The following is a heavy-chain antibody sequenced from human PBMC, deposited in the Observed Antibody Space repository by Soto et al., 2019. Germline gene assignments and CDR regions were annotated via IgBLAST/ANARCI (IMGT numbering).Heavy chain of an antibody. CDR3: ARXAPLSGALSKHRYWYFDL. Sequence: SVKVSCKASGGTFSSYAISWVRQAPGQGLEWMGGIIPIFGTANYAQKFQGRVTITADKSTSTAYMELSSLRSEDTAVYYCARXAPLSGALSKHRYWYFDLWGRGTLVTVS. CDR1: GGTFSSYA. J-gene: IGHJ2*01. CDR2: IIPIFGTA. D-gene: IGHD1-26*01. V-gene: IGHV1-69*06.